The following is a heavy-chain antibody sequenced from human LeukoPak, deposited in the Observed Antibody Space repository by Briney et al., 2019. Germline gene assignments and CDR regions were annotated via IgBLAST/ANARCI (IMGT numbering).Heavy chain of an antibody. Sequence: KAGGSLRLSCAASGFTFSSYSMNWVRQAPGKGLEWVSSISSSSSYIYYADSVKGRFTISRDNAKNSLYMQMNSLRAEDTAVYYCARGAQVVVVPAAAAAVNYWGQGTLVTVSS. D-gene: IGHD2-2*01. CDR2: ISSSSSYI. J-gene: IGHJ4*02. CDR3: ARGAQVVVVPAAAAAVNY. CDR1: GFTFSSYS. V-gene: IGHV3-21*01.